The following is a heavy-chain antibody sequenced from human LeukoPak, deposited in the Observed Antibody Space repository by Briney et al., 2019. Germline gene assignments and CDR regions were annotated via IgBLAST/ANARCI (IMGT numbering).Heavy chain of an antibody. V-gene: IGHV3-21*01. Sequence: GGSLRLSCAASGFTFSSYSMNWVRQAPGKGLEWVSSISSSSSYIYYADSVKGRFTISRVNAKNSLYLQMNSLRAEDTAVYYCARDSSTGRGGSYYFDYWGQGTLVTVSS. J-gene: IGHJ4*02. CDR3: ARDSSTGRGGSYYFDY. D-gene: IGHD2-15*01. CDR1: GFTFSSYS. CDR2: ISSSSSYI.